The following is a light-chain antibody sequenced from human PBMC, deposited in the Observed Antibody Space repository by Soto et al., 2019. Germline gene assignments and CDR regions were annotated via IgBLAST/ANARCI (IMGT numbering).Light chain of an antibody. CDR1: QSVSSSY. Sequence: EIVLTQSPGTLSLSPGERATLSCRASQSVSSSYLAWYQQKPGQAPRLLMYGASSRATSIPDRFSGSGSGTDFTLTISRLEAEDFAVYYCQQYGSSPPYTFGQGTTLEIK. CDR2: GAS. J-gene: IGKJ2*01. V-gene: IGKV3-20*01. CDR3: QQYGSSPPYT.